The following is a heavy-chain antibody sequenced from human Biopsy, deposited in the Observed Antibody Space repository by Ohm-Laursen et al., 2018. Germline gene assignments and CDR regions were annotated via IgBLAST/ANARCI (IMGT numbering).Heavy chain of an antibody. D-gene: IGHD3-10*01. CDR2: LWYDGTNK. Sequence: SLRLSCAASGFSFSSYGMHWVRQAPGKGLEWVAVLWYDGTNKYYADSVKGRFTISRDNSKNTLYLQMNSLRTEDTAVYYCAKDLVVRGVGDHGMDVWGQGTTVTVSS. CDR3: AKDLVVRGVGDHGMDV. V-gene: IGHV3-33*06. J-gene: IGHJ6*02. CDR1: GFSFSSYG.